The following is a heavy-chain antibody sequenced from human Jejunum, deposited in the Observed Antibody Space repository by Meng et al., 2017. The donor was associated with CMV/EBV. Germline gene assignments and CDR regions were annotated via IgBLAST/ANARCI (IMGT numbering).Heavy chain of an antibody. CDR3: ARTRFSSSRWSPVDN. CDR2: IRPSGDT. J-gene: IGHJ4*02. V-gene: IGHV1-46*01. Sequence: QVQLVQAGAEVRRPGASVKVSCKASGYIFTTYYIQWVRQAPGQGLEWMGEIRPSGDTDYAQKFQGRVTMNTDTSTTTVYMELSSLRSEDTAVYYCARTRFSSSRWSPVDNWGQGTLVTVSS. CDR1: GYIFTTYY. D-gene: IGHD6-13*01.